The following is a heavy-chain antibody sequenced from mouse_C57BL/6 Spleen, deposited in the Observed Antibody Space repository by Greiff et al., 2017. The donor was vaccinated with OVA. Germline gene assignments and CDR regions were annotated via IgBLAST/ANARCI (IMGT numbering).Heavy chain of an antibody. V-gene: IGHV1-59*01. CDR1: GYTFTSYW. J-gene: IGHJ2*01. Sequence: VQLQQPGAELVRPGTSVKLSCKASGYTFTSYWMHWVKQRPGQGLEWIGVIDPSDSYTNYNQKFKGKATLTVDTSSSTAYMQLSSLTSEDSAVYYCARYGIYYGNYTYYFDYWGQGTTLTVSS. D-gene: IGHD2-1*01. CDR3: ARYGIYYGNYTYYFDY. CDR2: IDPSDSYT.